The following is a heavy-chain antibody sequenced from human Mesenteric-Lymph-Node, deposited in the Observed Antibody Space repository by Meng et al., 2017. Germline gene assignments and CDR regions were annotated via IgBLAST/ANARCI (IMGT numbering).Heavy chain of an antibody. D-gene: IGHD1-26*01. CDR3: ARDPLGIVGATTDY. CDR2: IYSGGST. CDR1: GFTVSSNY. J-gene: IGHJ4*02. V-gene: IGHV3-53*01. Sequence: GESLKISCAASGFTVSSNYMSWVRQAPGKGLEWVSVIYSGGSTYYADSVKGRFTISRDNSKNTLYLQMNSLRAEDTAVYYCARDPLGIVGATTDYWGQGTLVTVSS.